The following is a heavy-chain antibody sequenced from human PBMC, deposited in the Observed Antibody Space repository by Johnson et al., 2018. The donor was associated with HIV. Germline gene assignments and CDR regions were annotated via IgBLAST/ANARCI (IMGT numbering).Heavy chain of an antibody. J-gene: IGHJ3*02. CDR3: ARALGRELDAFDI. D-gene: IGHD3-10*01. CDR2: IKQDGSEK. CDR1: GFTFSSYW. Sequence: MLLVESGGGLVQPGGSLRLSCAASGFTFSSYWMSWVRQAPGKGLEWVANIKQDGSEKYYVDSVKGRFTISRDNAKNSLYLQMNSLRAEDTSVYCCARALGRELDAFDILGQGTMVTVSS. V-gene: IGHV3-7*05.